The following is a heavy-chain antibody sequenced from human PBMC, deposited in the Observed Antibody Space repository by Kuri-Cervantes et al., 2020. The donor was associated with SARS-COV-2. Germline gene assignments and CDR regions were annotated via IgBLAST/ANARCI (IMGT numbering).Heavy chain of an antibody. V-gene: IGHV3-23*01. Sequence: GGSLRLSCAASGFTFSSYAMSWVRQAPGKGLEWVSAISGSGGSTYYADSVRGRFTISRDNAKSSLFLQMNSLRVEDTAVYYCARNSRSSGSEFDYWGQGTLVTVSS. J-gene: IGHJ4*02. CDR1: GFTFSSYA. CDR3: ARNSRSSGSEFDY. CDR2: ISGSGGST. D-gene: IGHD3-10*01.